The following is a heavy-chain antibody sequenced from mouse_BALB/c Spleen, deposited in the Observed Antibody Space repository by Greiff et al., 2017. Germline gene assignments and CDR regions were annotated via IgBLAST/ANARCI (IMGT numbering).Heavy chain of an antibody. Sequence: EVKLVASGPGLVKPSQSLSLTCTVTGYSITSDYAWNWIRQFPGNKLEWMGYISYSGSTSYNPSLKSRISITRDTSKNQFFLQLNSVTTEDTATYYCASYYGNYVAYWGQETLVTVSA. V-gene: IGHV3-2*02. J-gene: IGHJ3*01. CDR3: ASYYGNYVAY. CDR1: GYSITSDYA. D-gene: IGHD2-10*01. CDR2: ISYSGST.